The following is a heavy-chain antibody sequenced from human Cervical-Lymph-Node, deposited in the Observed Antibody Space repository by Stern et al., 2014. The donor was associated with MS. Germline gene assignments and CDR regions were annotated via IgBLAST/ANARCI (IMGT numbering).Heavy chain of an antibody. V-gene: IGHV5-51*03. CDR1: GYDFARYW. CDR2: IYPGDSDT. Sequence: EVQLVESGTEVKKPGESLNISCQGLGYDFARYWIGWVRQKPGKGLEWMGGIYPGDSDTRYSPSFRGQVTISGDKSHTTAYLQWSSLKASDTATYFCARLRGLGGLRYWGQGTLVTVSS. D-gene: IGHD2-15*01. J-gene: IGHJ4*02. CDR3: ARLRGLGGLRY.